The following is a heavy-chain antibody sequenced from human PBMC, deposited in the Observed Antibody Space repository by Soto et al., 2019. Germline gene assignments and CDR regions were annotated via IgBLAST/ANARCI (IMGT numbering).Heavy chain of an antibody. Sequence: ASVKVSCKASGYTFTDYYIHWVRQAPGQGLEGMGCINHNSGDTKYDQKFQGWVNKNKDTAISTASIEVSKLKSDDKPVYYCAREQGVQDSISSDDYYYYGMDVWGQGTTVTVSS. V-gene: IGHV1-2*04. CDR1: GYTFTDYY. D-gene: IGHD6-6*01. CDR3: AREQGVQDSISSDDYYYYGMDV. CDR2: INHNSGDT. J-gene: IGHJ6*02.